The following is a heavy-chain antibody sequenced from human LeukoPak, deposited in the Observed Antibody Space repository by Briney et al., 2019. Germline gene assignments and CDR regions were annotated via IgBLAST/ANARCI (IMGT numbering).Heavy chain of an antibody. V-gene: IGHV4-4*09. CDR2: IYISGST. CDR1: GGSISSYY. CDR3: ARLVEMATARSYYYYYMDV. D-gene: IGHD5-24*01. Sequence: SETLSLTCTVSGGSISSYYWSWIRQPPGKGLEWIGYIYISGSTNYNPSLKSRVTISVDTSKNQFSLKLSSVTAADTAVYYCARLVEMATARSYYYYYMDVWGKGTTVTVSS. J-gene: IGHJ6*03.